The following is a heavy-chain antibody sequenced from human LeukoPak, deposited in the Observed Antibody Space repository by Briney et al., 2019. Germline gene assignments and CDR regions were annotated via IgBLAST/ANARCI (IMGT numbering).Heavy chain of an antibody. V-gene: IGHV3-21*01. Sequence: GGSLRLSCAASGFTFSSYSMNWVRQAPGKGLEWVSSIISDGSYIFYADSVKGRFTISRDNAKNSLYLQMNSLRAEDTAVYYCARAPAVYFFYIDVWGEGTTVTVSS. CDR3: ARAPAVYFFYIDV. CDR2: IISDGSYI. J-gene: IGHJ6*03. CDR1: GFTFSSYS.